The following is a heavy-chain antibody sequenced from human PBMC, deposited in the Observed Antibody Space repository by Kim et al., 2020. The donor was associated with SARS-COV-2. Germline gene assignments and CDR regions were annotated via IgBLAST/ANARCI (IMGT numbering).Heavy chain of an antibody. CDR3: AKDNYDFWSGYHFDY. J-gene: IGHJ4*02. Sequence: DSVKGRFTISRDHSKNTRYLQMNSLRAEDTAVYYCAKDNYDFWSGYHFDYWGQGTLVTVSS. D-gene: IGHD3-3*01. V-gene: IGHV3-23*01.